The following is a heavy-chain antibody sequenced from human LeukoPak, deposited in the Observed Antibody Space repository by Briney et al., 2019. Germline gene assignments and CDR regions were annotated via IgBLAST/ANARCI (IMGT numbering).Heavy chain of an antibody. CDR3: ARGASRSFDI. Sequence: ASVKVSCKASGYTFTNYHITWVRQATGQGLEWMGWMNPNSGNTGYALKFQGRVTITRHTSLSTAYMELSSLRSEDTAVYYCARGASRSFDIWGQGTLVTVSS. J-gene: IGHJ4*02. CDR2: MNPNSGNT. V-gene: IGHV1-8*01. D-gene: IGHD6-6*01. CDR1: GYTFTNYH.